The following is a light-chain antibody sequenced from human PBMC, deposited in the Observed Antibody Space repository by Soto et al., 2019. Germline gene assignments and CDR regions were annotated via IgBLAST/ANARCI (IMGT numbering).Light chain of an antibody. CDR3: FQDFNYPRT. J-gene: IGKJ3*01. Sequence: AIQLTQSPSSLSADVGDRVTITCRASQGINNDVAWFQQRPGRAPKLLIYDAINLHSGVPSRFSGSVSGAYFRLTISRLQPEDSATYYCFQDFNYPRTFGPGTRVDI. CDR1: QGINND. CDR2: DAI. V-gene: IGKV1-6*01.